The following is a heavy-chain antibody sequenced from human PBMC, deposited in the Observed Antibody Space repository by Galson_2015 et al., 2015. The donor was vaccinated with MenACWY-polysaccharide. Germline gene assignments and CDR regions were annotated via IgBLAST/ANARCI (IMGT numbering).Heavy chain of an antibody. CDR1: GSKFSSYD. CDR2: MNPNSGNT. J-gene: IGHJ4*02. CDR3: TRIIARKHTFVDS. Sequence: SVKVSCQASGSKFSSYDLNWARQASGQGLAWMGWMNPNSGNTGYAQRFQGRVAMTRDTDTSTAYMELRMLRYDDTAVYYCTRIIARKHTFVDSWGQGTLVSVS. V-gene: IGHV1-8*01. D-gene: IGHD2-21*01.